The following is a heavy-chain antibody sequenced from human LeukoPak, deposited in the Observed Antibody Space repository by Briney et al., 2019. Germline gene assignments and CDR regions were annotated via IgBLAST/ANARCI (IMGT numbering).Heavy chain of an antibody. CDR3: ARGPYYDSWSGAGY. CDR1: GYTFRDFG. Sequence: ASVKVSCKASGYTFRDFGISWVRQAPGQGLEWMGWITTYNGNTNYIQKLQGRVTMTTDTSTSTAYMELRSLRSDDTAVYYCARGPYYDSWSGAGYWGQGTLVIVSS. V-gene: IGHV1-18*01. J-gene: IGHJ4*02. D-gene: IGHD3-3*01. CDR2: ITTYNGNT.